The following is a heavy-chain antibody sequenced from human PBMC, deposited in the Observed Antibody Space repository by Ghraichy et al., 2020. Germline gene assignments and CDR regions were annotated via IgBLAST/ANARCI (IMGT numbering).Heavy chain of an antibody. V-gene: IGHV3-21*01. Sequence: GGSLRLSCAASGFTFSDYTMNWVRQAPGKGLEWVSSITYSSNYIYYADSVKGRFTISRDNAKNTLYLHMSSLRPEDTAVYYCVLMGSTSSSHAFDIWGQGTMVTVSS. D-gene: IGHD6-13*01. CDR1: GFTFSDYT. CDR3: VLMGSTSSSHAFDI. CDR2: ITYSSNYI. J-gene: IGHJ3*02.